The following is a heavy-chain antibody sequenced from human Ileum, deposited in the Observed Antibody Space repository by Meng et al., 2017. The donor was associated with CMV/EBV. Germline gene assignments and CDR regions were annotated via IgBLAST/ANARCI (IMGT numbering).Heavy chain of an antibody. D-gene: IGHD2-21*02. Sequence: QPQLQDSGPGLVKPSETLSLPCTVSGASISRSTYYWGWIRQPPGKGLEWIGSIYYSGGTYYNPSLKSRVTISVDTSKNQFSLKLNSVTAADTAVYYCASGDSLRAVDFWGQGTLVTVSS. V-gene: IGHV4-39*07. CDR1: GASISRSTYY. J-gene: IGHJ4*02. CDR2: IYYSGGT. CDR3: ASGDSLRAVDF.